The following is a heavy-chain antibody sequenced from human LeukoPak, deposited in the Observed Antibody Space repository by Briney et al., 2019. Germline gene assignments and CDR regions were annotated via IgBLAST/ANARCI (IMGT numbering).Heavy chain of an antibody. Sequence: ASVKVSCKASGYTFTGYYMHWVRQAPGQGLEWMGWINPNSGGTNYARKFQGRVTMTRDTSISTAYMELSRLRSDDTAVYYCARQHTAIVFPPGNYWGQGTLVTVSS. CDR1: GYTFTGYY. CDR3: ARQHTAIVFPPGNY. J-gene: IGHJ4*02. V-gene: IGHV1-2*02. D-gene: IGHD5-18*01. CDR2: INPNSGGT.